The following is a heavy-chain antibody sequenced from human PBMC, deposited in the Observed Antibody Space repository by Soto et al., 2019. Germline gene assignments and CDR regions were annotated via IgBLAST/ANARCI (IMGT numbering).Heavy chain of an antibody. CDR3: ATPYYFNH. V-gene: IGHV3-21*06. CDR1: GFMFSAYT. CDR2: ISDDSSYI. D-gene: IGHD3-16*01. J-gene: IGHJ1*01. Sequence: PGGSLRLSCAASGFMFSAYTMNWVRQAPGKGLEWLSSISDDSSYIDYADSLRGRFTVSRDNARNSLYLQIDSLGVEDRAVYYCATPYYFNHWGPGTLVTVSS.